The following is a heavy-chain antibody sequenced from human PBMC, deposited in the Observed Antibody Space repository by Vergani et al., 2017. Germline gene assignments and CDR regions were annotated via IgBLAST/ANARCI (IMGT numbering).Heavy chain of an antibody. Sequence: QVQLVQSVAEVKKTGSSVKVSCKASGGTFSSYAISWVRQAPGQGLEWMGRIIPIFGTANYAQKFQGRDTITADESTSTAYMELSSLGSEDTAVYYCARDTRYSGSYWSWVDWGQGTLVTVSS. J-gene: IGHJ4*02. CDR1: GGTFSSYA. CDR2: IIPIFGTA. V-gene: IGHV1-69*13. CDR3: ARDTRYSGSYWSWVD. D-gene: IGHD1-26*01.